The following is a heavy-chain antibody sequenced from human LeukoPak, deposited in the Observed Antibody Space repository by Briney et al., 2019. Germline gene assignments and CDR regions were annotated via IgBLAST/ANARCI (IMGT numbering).Heavy chain of an antibody. V-gene: IGHV1-69*04. D-gene: IGHD3-22*01. CDR1: GGTFSSYA. Sequence: ASVKVSCKASGGTFSSYAISWVRQAPGQGLEWMGRIIPILGIANYAQKFQGRVTITADKSTSTAYMELSSLRSEDTAVYYCAREKGHYDDSSGFDYWGQGTLVTVSS. CDR2: IIPILGIA. CDR3: AREKGHYDDSSGFDY. J-gene: IGHJ4*02.